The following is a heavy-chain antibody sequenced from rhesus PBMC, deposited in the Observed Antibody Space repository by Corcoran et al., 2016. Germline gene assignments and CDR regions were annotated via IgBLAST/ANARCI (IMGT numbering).Heavy chain of an antibody. CDR3: ARTAAAGYFDY. Sequence: QVQLQASGPGLVKPSETLSLTCAVSGYSISSGSGWSWIRPPPGKGLEWIGYIGGNSGRTNYNPSLKSRVTISKDTAKNQFSLKLSSVTAADTAVYYCARTAAAGYFDYWGQGVLVTVSS. V-gene: IGHV4-127*01. CDR2: IGGNSGRT. J-gene: IGHJ4*01. D-gene: IGHD6-31*01. CDR1: GYSISSGSG.